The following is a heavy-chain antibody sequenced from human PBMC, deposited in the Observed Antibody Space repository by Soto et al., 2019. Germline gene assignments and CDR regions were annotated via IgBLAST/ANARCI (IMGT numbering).Heavy chain of an antibody. D-gene: IGHD3-9*01. CDR2: IWYDGSNK. V-gene: IGHV3-33*01. J-gene: IGHJ4*02. CDR1: GFIFSNHG. Sequence: QVQLVESGGGVVQPGRSLRLSCATSGFIFSNHGMHWVRQAPGKGLEWVATIWYDGSNKYYADSVRGRFAISKDKLKNTVYLPMNSLRADDMAVYYCAREGGGGLTYDYWGQGTMVIVSS. CDR3: AREGGGGLTYDY.